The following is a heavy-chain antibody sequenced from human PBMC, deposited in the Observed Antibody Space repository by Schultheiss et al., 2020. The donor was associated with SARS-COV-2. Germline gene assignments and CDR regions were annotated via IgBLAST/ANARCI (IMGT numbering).Heavy chain of an antibody. D-gene: IGHD6-13*01. V-gene: IGHV3-21*01. CDR1: GFTFSSYG. J-gene: IGHJ4*02. CDR3: ARDRRLVREQQLDY. CDR2: ISSSSSYI. Sequence: GGSLRLSCAASGFTFSSYGMHWVRQAPGKGLEWVSSISSSSSYIYYADSVKGRFTISRDNAKNSLYLQMNSLRAEDTAVYYCARDRRLVREQQLDYWGQGTLVTVSS.